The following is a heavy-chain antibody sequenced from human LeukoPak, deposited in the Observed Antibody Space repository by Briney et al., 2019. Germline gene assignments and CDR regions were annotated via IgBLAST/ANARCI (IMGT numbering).Heavy chain of an antibody. D-gene: IGHD3-16*02. Sequence: SETLSLTCTVSGGSISSSSYYWGWIRQPPGKGLEWIGSIYYSGSTYYNPSLKSRVTISVDTSKNQFSLKLSSVTAADTAVYYCARNRAATSYDYVWGSYRYAQYFDYWGQGTLVTVCS. CDR2: IYYSGST. V-gene: IGHV4-39*01. CDR1: GGSISSSSYY. J-gene: IGHJ4*02. CDR3: ARNRAATSYDYVWGSYRYAQYFDY.